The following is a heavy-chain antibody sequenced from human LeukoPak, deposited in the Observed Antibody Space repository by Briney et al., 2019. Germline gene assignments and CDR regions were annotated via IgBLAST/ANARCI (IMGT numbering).Heavy chain of an antibody. Sequence: ASVKVSCKASGYTFTGYYMHWVRQAPGQGLEWMGWINPNSGGTNYAQKFQGRVTMTRDTSISTAYMELSRLRSDDTAVYYCVRDLYGSGTFDIWGQGTMVTVSS. CDR1: GYTFTGYY. J-gene: IGHJ3*02. CDR3: VRDLYGSGTFDI. D-gene: IGHD3-10*01. V-gene: IGHV1-2*02. CDR2: INPNSGGT.